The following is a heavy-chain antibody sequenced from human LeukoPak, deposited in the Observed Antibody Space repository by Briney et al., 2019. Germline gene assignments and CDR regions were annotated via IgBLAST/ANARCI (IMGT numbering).Heavy chain of an antibody. V-gene: IGHV1-3*01. CDR2: INVVNHDT. D-gene: IGHD3-9*01. Sequence: ASVKVSCKASGDTLRNSVIHWLRQAPGQRLEWMGWINVVNHDTKYSQKFQGRVTMTRDTSPNTAYMELSSLRSEDTAVYYCARDLDDILTGDYYGMGVWGQGTTVTVSS. CDR1: GDTLRNSV. CDR3: ARDLDDILTGDYYGMGV. J-gene: IGHJ6*02.